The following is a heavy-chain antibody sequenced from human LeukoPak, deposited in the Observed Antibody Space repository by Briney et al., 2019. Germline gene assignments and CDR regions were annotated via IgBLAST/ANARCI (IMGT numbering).Heavy chain of an antibody. CDR2: IYYSGST. CDR3: ARQYSGYDPLDY. V-gene: IGHV4-30-4*02. J-gene: IGHJ4*02. Sequence: SDTLSLPCTVSGGSISRGDYYWSWIRQPPGKGLEWIGYIYYSGSTYYNPSLKSRVTISVDTSKNQFSLKLSSETAADTAVYYCARQYSGYDPLDYWGQGTLVTVS. D-gene: IGHD5-12*01. CDR1: GGSISRGDYY.